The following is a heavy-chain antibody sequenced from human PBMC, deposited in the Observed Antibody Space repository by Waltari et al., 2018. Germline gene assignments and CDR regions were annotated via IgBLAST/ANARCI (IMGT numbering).Heavy chain of an antibody. V-gene: IGHV1-2*02. Sequence: QVQLVQSGAEVKKPGASVKVSCKASGYTFTGYYMHWVRQAPGQGLEWMGWINPNRGGTNYAQKFQGRVTMTRDTSISTAYMELSRLRSDDTAVYYCARGWGDYGGFDYWGQGTLVTVSS. J-gene: IGHJ4*02. CDR3: ARGWGDYGGFDY. CDR2: INPNRGGT. D-gene: IGHD4-17*01. CDR1: GYTFTGYY.